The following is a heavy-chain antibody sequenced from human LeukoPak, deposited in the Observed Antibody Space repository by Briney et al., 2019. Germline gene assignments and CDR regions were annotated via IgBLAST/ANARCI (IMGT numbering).Heavy chain of an antibody. D-gene: IGHD3-22*01. CDR2: IYYSGST. CDR1: GGSISSYY. V-gene: IGHV4-59*08. CDR3: ARQVDDSSGYYPDY. Sequence: PSETLSLTCTVSGGSISSYYWSWIRQPPGKGLEWIGYIYYSGSTNYNPSLKSRVTISVDTSKNQFSLKLSSVTAADTAVYYCARQVDDSSGYYPDYWGQGTLVTVSS. J-gene: IGHJ4*02.